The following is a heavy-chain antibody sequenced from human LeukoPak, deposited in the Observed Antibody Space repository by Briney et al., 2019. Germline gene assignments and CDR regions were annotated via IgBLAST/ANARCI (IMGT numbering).Heavy chain of an antibody. V-gene: IGHV1-3*01. CDR1: GYTFTSYA. CDR2: INAGNGNT. J-gene: IGHJ4*02. CDR3: ARDSVSGATLAAY. Sequence: ASVKVSCKASGYTFTSYAMHWVRQAPGQRLEWMGWINAGNGNTKYSQKFQGRVTITRDTSASTAYMELSSLRSEDTAVYYCARDSVSGATLAAYWGQGTLVTVSS. D-gene: IGHD1-26*01.